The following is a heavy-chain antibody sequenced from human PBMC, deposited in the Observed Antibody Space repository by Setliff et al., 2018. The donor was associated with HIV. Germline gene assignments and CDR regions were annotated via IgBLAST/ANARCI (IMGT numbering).Heavy chain of an antibody. J-gene: IGHJ4*02. D-gene: IGHD5-12*01. CDR1: GYTFTSYG. CDR2: IIPIFGTA. V-gene: IGHV1-69*06. CDR3: ATRIRDGHRGYGYFDF. Sequence: SVKVSCKASGYTFTSYGISWVRQAPGQGLEWMGGIIPIFGTANYAQKFQGRVTTTEDTSTDTAYMELSSLRPEDTAVYYCATRIRDGHRGYGYFDFWGQGTLVTVSS.